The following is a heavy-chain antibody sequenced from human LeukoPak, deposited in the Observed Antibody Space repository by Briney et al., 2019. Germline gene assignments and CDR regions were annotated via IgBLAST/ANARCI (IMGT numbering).Heavy chain of an antibody. D-gene: IGHD2-2*01. V-gene: IGHV4-34*01. Sequence: SETLSLTCAVYGGSFSGYYWSWIRQPPGKGLEWIGEINHSGSPDYNPSLKSRVTMSVDTSRNQFSLKLSSVTAADTAVYYCEREREQRDKRQYATGYDYWGQGTLVTVSS. J-gene: IGHJ4*02. CDR3: EREREQRDKRQYATGYDY. CDR2: INHSGSP. CDR1: GGSFSGYY.